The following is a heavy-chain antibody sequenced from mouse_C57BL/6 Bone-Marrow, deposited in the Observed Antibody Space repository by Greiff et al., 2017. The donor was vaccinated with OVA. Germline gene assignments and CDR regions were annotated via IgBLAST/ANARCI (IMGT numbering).Heavy chain of an antibody. CDR1: GYTFTDYN. Sequence: DVKLQESGPELVKPGASVKMSCKASGYTFTDYNMHWVKQSHGKSLEWIGYINPNNGGTSYNQKFKGKATLTVNKSSSTAYMELRSLTSEDSAVYYCARIGYYFDYWGQGTTLTVSS. J-gene: IGHJ2*01. CDR3: ARIGYYFDY. CDR2: INPNNGGT. V-gene: IGHV1-22*01.